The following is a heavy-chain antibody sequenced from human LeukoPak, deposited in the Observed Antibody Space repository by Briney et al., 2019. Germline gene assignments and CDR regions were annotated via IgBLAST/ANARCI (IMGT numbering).Heavy chain of an antibody. V-gene: IGHV3-33*08. D-gene: IGHD4-17*01. CDR2: IWYDGSNK. CDR3: ARGYGDYLPFDY. Sequence: GGSQRLSCAASGFTFSSYAMSWVRQAPGKGLEWVAVIWYDGSNKYYADSVKGRFTISRDNSKNTLYLQMNSLRAEDTAVYYCARGYGDYLPFDYWGQGTLVTVSS. J-gene: IGHJ4*02. CDR1: GFTFSSYA.